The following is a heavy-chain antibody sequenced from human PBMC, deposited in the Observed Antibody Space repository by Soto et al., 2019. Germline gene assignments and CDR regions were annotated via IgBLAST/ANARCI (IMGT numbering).Heavy chain of an antibody. Sequence: QVQLQQWGAGLLKPSETLSLTCAVYDGSFSGYSWPWIRQHPGTGLEWIGEINHSGSTNYNPSLKSRVTISVDTSKNQFSLKLTSVTAADTAVYYCARDKITGLFDYWGQGTLVTVSS. CDR1: DGSFSGYS. D-gene: IGHD2-8*02. CDR3: ARDKITGLFDY. V-gene: IGHV4-34*01. J-gene: IGHJ4*02. CDR2: INHSGST.